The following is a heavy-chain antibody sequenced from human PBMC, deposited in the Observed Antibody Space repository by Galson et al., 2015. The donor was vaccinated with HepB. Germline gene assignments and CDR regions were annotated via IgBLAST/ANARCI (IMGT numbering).Heavy chain of an antibody. J-gene: IGHJ6*02. D-gene: IGHD2-2*01. Sequence: CAISGDSVSSNSAAWNWIRQSPSRGLEWLGRTYYRSKWYNDYAVSVKSRITINPDTSKNQFSLQQNSVTPEDTAVYYCARLGPCSSTSCYGDYYYYYGMDVWGQGTTVTVSS. CDR1: GDSVSSNSAA. V-gene: IGHV6-1*01. CDR2: TYYRSKWYN. CDR3: ARLGPCSSTSCYGDYYYYYGMDV.